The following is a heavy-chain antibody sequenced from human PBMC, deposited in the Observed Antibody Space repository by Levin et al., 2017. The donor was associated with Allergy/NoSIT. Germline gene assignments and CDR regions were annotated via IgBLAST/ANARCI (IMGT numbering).Heavy chain of an antibody. D-gene: IGHD4-17*01. Sequence: LSLTCAASGFTFSSYGMHWVRQAPGKGLEWVAVIWYDGSNKYYADSVKGRFTISRDNSKNTLYLQMNSLRAEDTAVYYCARDAQPTVTTSVGYFDYWGQGTLVTVSS. J-gene: IGHJ4*02. V-gene: IGHV3-33*01. CDR3: ARDAQPTVTTSVGYFDY. CDR2: IWYDGSNK. CDR1: GFTFSSYG.